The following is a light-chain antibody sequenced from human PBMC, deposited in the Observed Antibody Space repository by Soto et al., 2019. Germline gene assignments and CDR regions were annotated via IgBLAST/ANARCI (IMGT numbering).Light chain of an antibody. CDR3: SSSVSNNIVV. CDR1: SSDVGDYNY. CDR2: EVI. Sequence: QSALTQPASVSGSPGQSITISCTGTSSDVGDYNYVSWYQQHPGKAPKLIIYEVIHRLSGVSNRFSGSKSGYTASLTISGLQDEDEADYYCSSSVSNNIVVFGGGTKVTVL. J-gene: IGLJ3*02. V-gene: IGLV2-14*01.